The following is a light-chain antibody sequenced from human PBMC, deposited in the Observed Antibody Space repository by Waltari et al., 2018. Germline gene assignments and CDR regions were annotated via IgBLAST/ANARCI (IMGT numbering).Light chain of an antibody. CDR1: QSIRSN. V-gene: IGKV1-39*01. Sequence: DIQMTQSPFSLSASVGDRVTVTCRASQSIRSNLNWYQQKPGKAPKLLIYAASSLQSGVPSRFSGSGSGTEFILTISSLQPEDFATYYCQQSYSAPYTFGQGTKLEIK. J-gene: IGKJ2*01. CDR3: QQSYSAPYT. CDR2: AAS.